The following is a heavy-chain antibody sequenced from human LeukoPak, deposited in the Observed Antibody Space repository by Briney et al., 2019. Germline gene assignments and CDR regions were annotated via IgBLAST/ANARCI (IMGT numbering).Heavy chain of an antibody. D-gene: IGHD5-24*01. CDR1: GFNFITAA. Sequence: PGGSLRLTCAASGFNFITAAMTWVRQAPGKGLEWVSLIGSSGGSTYYADSVKGRFTISRDNSNHTLSLQMNSLRVEDTAIYYCVKVIQLSTWGLGTMVTVSS. J-gene: IGHJ3*01. CDR2: IGSSGGST. CDR3: VKVIQLST. V-gene: IGHV3-23*01.